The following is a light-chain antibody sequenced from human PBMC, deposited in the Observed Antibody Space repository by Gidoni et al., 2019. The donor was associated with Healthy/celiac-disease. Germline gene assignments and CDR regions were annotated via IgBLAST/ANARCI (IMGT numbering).Light chain of an antibody. J-gene: IGLJ1*01. CDR2: GKN. V-gene: IGLV3-19*01. Sequence: SSELTQDPAVSVALGQTVRITCQGDSLSSYYASWYQQKPGQDPVLVIYGKNNRPSGIPDRFSGSSSGNTASLTITGAQAEDEADYYCNSRDSSGNLYVFGTGTKVTVL. CDR1: SLSSYY. CDR3: NSRDSSGNLYV.